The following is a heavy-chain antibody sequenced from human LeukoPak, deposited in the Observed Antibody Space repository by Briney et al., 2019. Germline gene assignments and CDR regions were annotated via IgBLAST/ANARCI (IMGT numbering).Heavy chain of an antibody. V-gene: IGHV1-69*13. CDR2: IIPIFGTA. CDR1: GGTFSSYA. J-gene: IGHJ4*02. D-gene: IGHD3-22*01. CDR3: ARRDYDSSGPDDY. Sequence: SVKVSCKASGGTFSSYAISWVRQAPGQGLEWVGGIIPIFGTANYAQKFQGRVTITADESTSTAYMELSSLRSEDTAVYYCARRDYDSSGPDDYWGQGTLVTVSS.